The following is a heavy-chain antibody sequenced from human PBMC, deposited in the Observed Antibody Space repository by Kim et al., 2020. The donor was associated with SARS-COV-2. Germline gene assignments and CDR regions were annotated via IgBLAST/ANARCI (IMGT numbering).Heavy chain of an antibody. J-gene: IGHJ4*02. CDR1: GGTFSSYA. CDR2: IIPIFGTA. CDR3: AREGLSVGATFDY. V-gene: IGHV1-69*13. D-gene: IGHD1-26*01. Sequence: SVKVSCKASGGTFSSYAISWVRQAPGQGLEWMGGIIPIFGTANYAQKFQGRVTITADESTSTAYMELSSLRSEDTAVYYCAREGLSVGATFDYWGQGTLVTVSS.